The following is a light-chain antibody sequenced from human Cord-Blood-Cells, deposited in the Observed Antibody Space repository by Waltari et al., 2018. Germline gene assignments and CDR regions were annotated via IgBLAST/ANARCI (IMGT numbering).Light chain of an antibody. V-gene: IGKV1-39*01. CDR3: QQSYSTPYT. J-gene: IGKJ2*01. Sequence: DIQMTQSPSSLSASVGDRVTITCRASQSISSYLNWYQQKPGKAPKLLIYAASSLQSGVPSRFSGSGSETDCTLTISSLQPEDFATYYCQQSYSTPYTFGQGTKLEIK. CDR1: QSISSY. CDR2: AAS.